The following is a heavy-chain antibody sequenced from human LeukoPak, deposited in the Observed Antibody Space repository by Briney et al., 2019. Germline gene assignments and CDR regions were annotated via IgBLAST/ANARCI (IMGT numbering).Heavy chain of an antibody. J-gene: IGHJ4*02. V-gene: IGHV3-7*01. CDR3: VREGKWEMTTTTGSFDY. CDR1: GFTFSNYW. Sequence: SGVSLRLSCAASGFTFSNYWMKWVRQAPEKGREGVANIKEDGSEKYYVDSVKGRFTISRDNAENSLYLQMNSLRAEDTAVYYCVREGKWEMTTTTGSFDYWGQGTLVTVSS. CDR2: IKEDGSEK. D-gene: IGHD5-24*01.